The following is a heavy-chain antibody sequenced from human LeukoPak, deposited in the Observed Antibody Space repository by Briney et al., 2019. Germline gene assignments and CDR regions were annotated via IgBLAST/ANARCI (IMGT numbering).Heavy chain of an antibody. CDR3: ARYSRVVVTYNYYYYMDV. V-gene: IGHV4-4*09. D-gene: IGHD2-21*02. Sequence: SETLSLTCTVSGGSISSYYWSWIRQPPGKGLEWIGYIYTSGSTNYNPSLKCRVTISVDTSKNQFSLKLSSVTAADTAVYYCARYSRVVVTYNYYYYMDVWGKGTTVTVSS. CDR2: IYTSGST. CDR1: GGSISSYY. J-gene: IGHJ6*03.